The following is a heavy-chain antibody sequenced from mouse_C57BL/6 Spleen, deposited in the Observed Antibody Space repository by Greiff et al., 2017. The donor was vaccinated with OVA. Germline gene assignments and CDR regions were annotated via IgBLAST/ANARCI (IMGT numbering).Heavy chain of an antibody. CDR1: GYTFTSYW. CDR2: IYPGSGST. Sequence: QVQLQQSGAELVKPGASVKMSCKASGYTFTSYWITWVKQRPGQGLEWIGDIYPGSGSTNYNEKFKSKATLTVDTSSSTAYMQLSSLTSEDSAVYYCARTGIYYYGSSLEYWGQGTTLTVSS. D-gene: IGHD1-1*01. J-gene: IGHJ2*01. CDR3: ARTGIYYYGSSLEY. V-gene: IGHV1-55*01.